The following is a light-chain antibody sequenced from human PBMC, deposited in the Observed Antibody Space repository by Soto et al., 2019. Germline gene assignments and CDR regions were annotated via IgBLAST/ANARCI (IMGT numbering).Light chain of an antibody. V-gene: IGKV3-15*01. CDR2: SAS. CDR1: QSVSSN. J-gene: IGKJ1*01. Sequence: EIVRAQCPATLSVSPGERATLSCRASQSVSSNLAWYQQKPGQAPRLLIYSASTRATGIPARFSGSGSGTEFTLTINSLQSEDFAVYYCQQYNNWPRTFGQGTKV. CDR3: QQYNNWPRT.